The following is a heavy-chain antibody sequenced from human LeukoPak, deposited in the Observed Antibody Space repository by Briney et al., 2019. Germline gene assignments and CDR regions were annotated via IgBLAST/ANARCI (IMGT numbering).Heavy chain of an antibody. Sequence: SVKVSCKASGGTFSSYAISWVQQAPGHGLEWMGRIIPIFAPANYAQKFQGRVTITTDESTSTAYMELSSLRSEDTAVYYCASGRDYYDSSGYCSYWGQGTLVTVSS. V-gene: IGHV1-69*05. CDR2: IIPIFAPA. CDR1: GGTFSSYA. D-gene: IGHD3-22*01. CDR3: ASGRDYYDSSGYCSY. J-gene: IGHJ4*02.